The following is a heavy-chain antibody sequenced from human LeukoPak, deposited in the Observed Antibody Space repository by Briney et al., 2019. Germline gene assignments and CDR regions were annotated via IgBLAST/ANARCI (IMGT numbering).Heavy chain of an antibody. CDR3: ARASYCSSTSCPGSYYYYYMDV. CDR1: GFTFSSYW. D-gene: IGHD2-2*01. V-gene: IGHV3-74*01. J-gene: IGHJ6*03. Sequence: GGSLRLSCAASGFTFSSYWMHWVRQAPGKGLVWVSRINSDGSSTSYADSVKGRFTISRDNAKNTLYLQMNSLRAEDTTVYYCARASYCSSTSCPGSYYYYYMDVWGKGTTVTVSS. CDR2: INSDGSST.